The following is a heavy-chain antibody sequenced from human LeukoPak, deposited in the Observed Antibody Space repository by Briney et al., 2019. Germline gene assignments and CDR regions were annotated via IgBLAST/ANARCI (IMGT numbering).Heavy chain of an antibody. CDR2: IYNSGSA. J-gene: IGHJ4*02. CDR3: ARGSESDPVYFDY. CDR1: GGSISSGGYY. V-gene: IGHV4-31*03. D-gene: IGHD3-3*01. Sequence: SQTLSLTCTVSGGSISSGGYYWSWIRQHPGKGLEWIGYIYNSGSAAFNPSLKCRGTISVDTSKNQFSRKLSSMTAADTAVYYCARGSESDPVYFDYWGQGTLVTVSS.